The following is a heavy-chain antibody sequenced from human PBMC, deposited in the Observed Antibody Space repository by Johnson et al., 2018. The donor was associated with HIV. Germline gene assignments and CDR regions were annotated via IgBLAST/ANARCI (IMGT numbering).Heavy chain of an antibody. J-gene: IGHJ3*02. D-gene: IGHD6-6*01. V-gene: IGHV3-7*05. CDR2: IKQDGSEK. CDR3: AKVRQSIAARLLAFDI. Sequence: VQLLESGGGVVQPGRSLRLSCAASGFSFSNYWMTWVRQAPGKGLEWVANIKQDGSEKYYVDSVKGRFTISRDNAKNSLYLQMNSLRAEDTAVYYCAKVRQSIAARLLAFDIWGQGTMVTVSS. CDR1: GFSFSNYW.